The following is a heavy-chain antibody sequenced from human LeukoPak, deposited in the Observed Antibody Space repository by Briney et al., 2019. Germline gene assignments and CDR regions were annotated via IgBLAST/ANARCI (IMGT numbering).Heavy chain of an antibody. Sequence: SETLSLTCAVYGGSFSGYYWSWIRQPPGKGLEWIGEINHSGSTNYNPSPKSRVTISVDTSKNQFSLQLNSVTPEDTAVYYCARGPDGMDVWGQGTTVTVSS. J-gene: IGHJ6*02. CDR3: ARGPDGMDV. V-gene: IGHV4-34*01. CDR1: GGSFSGYY. CDR2: INHSGST.